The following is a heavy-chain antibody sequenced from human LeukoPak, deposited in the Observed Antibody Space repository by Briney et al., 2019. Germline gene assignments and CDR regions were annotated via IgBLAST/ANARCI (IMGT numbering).Heavy chain of an antibody. D-gene: IGHD7-27*01. J-gene: IGHJ6*02. CDR1: GGTFSSYA. Sequence: SVKVSCKASGGTFSSYAISWVRQAPGQGLEWMGRIIPILGIANYAQKFQGRVTITADKSTSTAYMELSSLRSEDTAVYYCARESWGGIQYYYYYGMDVWGQGTTVTVSS. CDR3: ARESWGGIQYYYYYGMDV. CDR2: IIPILGIA. V-gene: IGHV1-69*04.